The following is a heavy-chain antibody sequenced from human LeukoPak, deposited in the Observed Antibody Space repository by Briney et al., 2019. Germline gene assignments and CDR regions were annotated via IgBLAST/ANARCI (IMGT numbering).Heavy chain of an antibody. J-gene: IGHJ4*02. CDR3: ARAGSSIVVVPAAPDY. D-gene: IGHD2-2*01. CDR1: GFTVSSNY. V-gene: IGHV3-48*01. CDR2: ISSSSSTI. Sequence: GGSLRLSCAASGFTVSSNYMNWVRQAPGKGLEWVSYISSSSSTIYYADSVKGRFTISRDNAKNSLYLQMNSLRAEDTAVYYCARAGSSIVVVPAAPDYWGQGTLVTVSS.